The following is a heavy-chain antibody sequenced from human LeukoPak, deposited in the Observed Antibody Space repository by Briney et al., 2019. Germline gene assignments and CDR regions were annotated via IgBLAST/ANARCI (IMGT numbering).Heavy chain of an antibody. J-gene: IGHJ4*02. CDR1: GFTFNNYG. D-gene: IGHD6-13*01. CDR2: IWYDGTTR. V-gene: IGHV3-33*01. Sequence: GGSLRLPCATSGFTFNNYGMHWVRQTPGKGLEWVAAIWYDGTTRFYADSVKGRFTISRDNSKNTLHLQMNSLRVEDTAVYYCARDSAGTVDYWGQGILVTVSS. CDR3: ARDSAGTVDY.